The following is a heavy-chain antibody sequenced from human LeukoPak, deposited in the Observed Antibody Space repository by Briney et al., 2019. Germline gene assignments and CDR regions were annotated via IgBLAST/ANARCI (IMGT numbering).Heavy chain of an antibody. CDR2: ISYDGSNK. D-gene: IGHD1-26*01. J-gene: IGHJ4*02. V-gene: IGHV3-30-3*01. CDR3: ARGVSGSYGKFDY. CDR1: GFTFSSYA. Sequence: PGRSLRLSCAASGFTFSSYAMHWVRQAPGKGLHWVAVISYDGSNKYYADSVKGRFTISRDNSKNTLYLQMNSLRAEDTAVYYCARGVSGSYGKFDYWGQGTLVTVSS.